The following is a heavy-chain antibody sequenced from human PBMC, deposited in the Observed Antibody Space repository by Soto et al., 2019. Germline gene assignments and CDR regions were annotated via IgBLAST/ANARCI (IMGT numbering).Heavy chain of an antibody. CDR1: GGSISSSY. D-gene: IGHD3-10*01. CDR3: ARTDGSGNWFDP. V-gene: IGHV4-59*01. CDR2: LYHSGST. Sequence: SETLSLTCTVSGGSISSSYWSWIRQPPGKGLEWIGYLYHSGSTNYNPSLRSRVSISVDMSKNQFSLTLSSVTAADTAVYYCARTDGSGNWFDPWGQGTLVTVSS. J-gene: IGHJ5*02.